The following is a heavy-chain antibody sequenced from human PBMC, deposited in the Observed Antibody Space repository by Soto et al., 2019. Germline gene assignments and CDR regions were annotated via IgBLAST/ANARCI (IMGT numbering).Heavy chain of an antibody. CDR1: GYTFTSYH. V-gene: IGHV1-18*01. J-gene: IGHJ4*02. Sequence: QVQLVQSGAEVKKPGASVKVSCKTSGYTFTSYHISWVRKAPGQGLEWMGWISAYNTNTNYAQKFKGRVTMTTDTLTSTAYMELRSLRSDDTAVYYCARDTPPTDYWGQGTLVTVSS. CDR2: ISAYNTNT. CDR3: ARDTPPTDY.